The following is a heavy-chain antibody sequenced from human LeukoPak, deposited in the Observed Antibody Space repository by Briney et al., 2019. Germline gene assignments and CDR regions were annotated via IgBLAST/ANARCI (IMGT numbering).Heavy chain of an antibody. Sequence: SQTLSLTCTVSGGSISSGSYYWSWIRQPAGKGLEWIGRIYTSGSTNYNTSLKSRVTISVDTSKNQFSLKLSSVTAADTAVYYCAREGIAAAGDYYFDYWGQGTLVTVSS. D-gene: IGHD6-13*01. CDR2: IYTSGST. CDR1: GGSISSGSYY. CDR3: AREGIAAAGDYYFDY. V-gene: IGHV4-61*02. J-gene: IGHJ4*02.